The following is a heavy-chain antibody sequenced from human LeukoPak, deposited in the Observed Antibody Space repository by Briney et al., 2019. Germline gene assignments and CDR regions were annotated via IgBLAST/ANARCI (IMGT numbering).Heavy chain of an antibody. CDR2: ITGGGDTT. CDR1: GFTFSTYG. J-gene: IGHJ4*02. V-gene: IGHV3-23*01. Sequence: GGSLRLSCAVSGFTFSTYGMNWVRQAPGKGLEWVSGITGGGDTTFYADSVKGRFTISRDNPKNTLYLQMNSLRADDTAVYYCARDARLVAFDNWGQGTLVTVSS. D-gene: IGHD5-12*01. CDR3: ARDARLVAFDN.